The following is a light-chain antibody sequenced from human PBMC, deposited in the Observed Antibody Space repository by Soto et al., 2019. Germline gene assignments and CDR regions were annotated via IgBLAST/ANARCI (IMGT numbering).Light chain of an antibody. J-gene: IGLJ1*01. CDR1: SSNIGKNY. CDR3: GTWDSSLSAYV. V-gene: IGLV1-51*01. Sequence: QSVLTQPPSVSAAPGQKVTISCSGSSSNIGKNYVSWYQQLPGTAPKLLIYENNKRPSGIPDRFSGSKSGTSATLGITGLQTGDEADYYCGTWDSSLSAYVFGTGTKLTVL. CDR2: ENN.